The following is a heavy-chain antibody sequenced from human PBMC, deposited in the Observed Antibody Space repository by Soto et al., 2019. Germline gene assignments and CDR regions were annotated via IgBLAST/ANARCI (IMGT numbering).Heavy chain of an antibody. CDR2: ITEDGSGT. CDR1: GFTFSSYP. V-gene: IGHV3-74*01. J-gene: IGHJ4*02. D-gene: IGHD2-8*01. CDR3: VRGTNGWRGMDY. Sequence: GGSLRLSCATSGFTFSSYPIHWVRQAPGKGPVWVSRITEDGSGTTYADSVRGRFTVTRDNAKNTMYLQMSGLGAEDTAVYHCVRGTNGWRGMDYWGQGTLVTVSS.